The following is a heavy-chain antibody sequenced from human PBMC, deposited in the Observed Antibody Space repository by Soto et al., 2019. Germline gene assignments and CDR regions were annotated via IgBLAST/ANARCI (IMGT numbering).Heavy chain of an antibody. D-gene: IGHD3-22*01. V-gene: IGHV4-31*03. Sequence: QVQLQESGPGMVKPSQTLSLTCTVSGDSIMRDSYYWNWIRQHPGKGLEWIGYIYYSGTTAYNPSLTTRLTTAPDMSKNQCSLHLSSVTAAETAVDYFARDFDSRKFFVFGSWSQGTQVTVS. CDR2: IYYSGTT. CDR3: ARDFDSRKFFVFGS. J-gene: IGHJ4*02. CDR1: GDSIMRDSYY.